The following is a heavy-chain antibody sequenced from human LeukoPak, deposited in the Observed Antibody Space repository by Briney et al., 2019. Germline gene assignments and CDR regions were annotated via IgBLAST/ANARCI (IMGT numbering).Heavy chain of an antibody. CDR1: GFTFSSSA. Sequence: TSVKVSYKASGFTFSSSAMQWVRQARGQRLEWIGWIVVGSGDTDYAQKFQERVTITRDMSTSTAYMELSSLRSDDTAVYYCAGGAVAAIHYWGQGTLVTVSS. D-gene: IGHD6-19*01. CDR3: AGGAVAAIHY. V-gene: IGHV1-58*02. J-gene: IGHJ4*02. CDR2: IVVGSGDT.